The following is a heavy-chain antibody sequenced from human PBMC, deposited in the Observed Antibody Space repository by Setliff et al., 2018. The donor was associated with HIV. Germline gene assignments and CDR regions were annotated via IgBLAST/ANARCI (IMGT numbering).Heavy chain of an antibody. CDR2: IIPILGVA. CDR1: RSTFNSHT. CDR3: ASAGAWQRNALDI. V-gene: IGHV1-69*02. D-gene: IGHD5-12*01. Sequence: ASVKVSCKASRSTFNSHTINWVRQAPGQGLDWMGRIIPILGVANYAQRFQGRVTMTRDTSISTAYMELSRLRSDDTAVYYCASAGAWQRNALDIWGQGTMVTVSS. J-gene: IGHJ3*02.